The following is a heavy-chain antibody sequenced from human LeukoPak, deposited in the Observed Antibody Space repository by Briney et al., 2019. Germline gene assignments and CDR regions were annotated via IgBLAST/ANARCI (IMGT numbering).Heavy chain of an antibody. CDR2: IIPMFGTA. CDR3: ARGRLIVVPIAAFDY. CDR1: GGSFNNYA. Sequence: SVKVSCKTSGGSFNNYAINWVRQAPGQGLEWMGGIIPMFGTAYYAQTFQGRLTIIADESTSTVYMEMNSLRTDDTAVYYCARGRLIVVPIAAFDYWGQGPLSPSPQ. V-gene: IGHV1-69*13. D-gene: IGHD2-2*01. J-gene: IGHJ4*02.